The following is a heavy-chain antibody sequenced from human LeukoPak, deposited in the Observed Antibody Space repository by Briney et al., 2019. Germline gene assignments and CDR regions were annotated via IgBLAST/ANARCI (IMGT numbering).Heavy chain of an antibody. CDR3: ARESVIRGGHMDV. CDR1: GFTFSSYS. D-gene: IGHD3-10*01. Sequence: GGSLRLSCAASGFTFSSYSINWVRQAPGKGLECVSSISTSGSHIYYADSVQGRFTTSRDNAKNSLYLQMNSLRAEDTAVYYCARESVIRGGHMDVWGKGTTVTVSS. J-gene: IGHJ6*03. V-gene: IGHV3-21*01. CDR2: ISTSGSHI.